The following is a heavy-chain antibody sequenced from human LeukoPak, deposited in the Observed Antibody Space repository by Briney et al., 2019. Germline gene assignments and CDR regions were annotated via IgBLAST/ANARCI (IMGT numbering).Heavy chain of an antibody. CDR1: GFTFSSYE. CDR2: ISSSGSTI. D-gene: IGHD6-19*01. Sequence: GGSLRLSCAASGFTFSSYEMNWVRQAPGKGLEWVSYISSSGSTIYYADSVKGRFTISRDNAKNSLYLQMNSLRAEDTAVYYCARALDSSGWYGRVDYWGQGTLVTVSS. J-gene: IGHJ4*02. CDR3: ARALDSSGWYGRVDY. V-gene: IGHV3-48*03.